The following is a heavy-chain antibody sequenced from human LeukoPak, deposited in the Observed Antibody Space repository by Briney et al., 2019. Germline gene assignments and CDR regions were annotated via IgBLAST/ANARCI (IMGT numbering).Heavy chain of an antibody. CDR3: ARVWWDYPI. V-gene: IGHV4-39*07. J-gene: IGHJ3*02. CDR2: IYYSGST. Sequence: SETLSLTCTVSGGSISSSSYYWGWIRQPPGKGLEWIGSIYYSGSTYYNPSLKSRVTISVDTSKNQFSLKLSSVTAADTAVYYCARVWWDYPIWGQGTMVTVSS. D-gene: IGHD1-26*01. CDR1: GGSISSSSYY.